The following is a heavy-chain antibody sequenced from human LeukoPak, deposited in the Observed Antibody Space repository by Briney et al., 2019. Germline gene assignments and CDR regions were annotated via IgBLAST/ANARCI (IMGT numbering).Heavy chain of an antibody. J-gene: IGHJ4*02. CDR3: AREVVSSPSYFDS. CDR1: GFTFSSYA. CDR2: ISYDGSNK. V-gene: IGHV3-30*14. D-gene: IGHD2-15*01. Sequence: GGSLLLSCAASGFTFSSYAMHWVRQAPGKGLEWVAVISYDGSNKYYADSVKGRFTISRDNSKNTLYLLMNSLIPEDTAVYYCAREVVSSPSYFDSWGQGTLVTVSS.